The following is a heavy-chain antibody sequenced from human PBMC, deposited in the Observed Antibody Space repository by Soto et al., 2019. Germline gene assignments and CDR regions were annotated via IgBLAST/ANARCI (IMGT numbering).Heavy chain of an antibody. V-gene: IGHV4-39*01. Sequence: SETLSLTSTLGGGSISSRSYYWGWIRQPPGKGLEWIGSIYYSGSTYYNPSLKSRVTISVGTSKKKFYLKLSSVTAADTAVYYCARRNDYYESSGYLTSDIPYWGQGTLVTV. D-gene: IGHD3-22*01. CDR1: GGSISSRSYY. CDR2: IYYSGST. CDR3: ARRNDYYESSGYLTSDIPY. J-gene: IGHJ1*01.